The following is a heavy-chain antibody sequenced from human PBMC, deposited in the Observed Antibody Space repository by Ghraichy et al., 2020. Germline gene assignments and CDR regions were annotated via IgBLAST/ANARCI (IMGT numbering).Heavy chain of an antibody. CDR3: ARAKYCSSTSCYISYAFDI. V-gene: IGHV3-21*01. D-gene: IGHD2-2*02. CDR1: GFTFSSYS. J-gene: IGHJ3*02. Sequence: GGSLRLSCAASGFTFSSYSMNWVRQAPGKGLEWVSSISSSSSYIYYADSVKGRFTISRDNAKNSLYLQMNSLRAEDTAVYYCARAKYCSSTSCYISYAFDIWGQGTMVTVSS. CDR2: ISSSSSYI.